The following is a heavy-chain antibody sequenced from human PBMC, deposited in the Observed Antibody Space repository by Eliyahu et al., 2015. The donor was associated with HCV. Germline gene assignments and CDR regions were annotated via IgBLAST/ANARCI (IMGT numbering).Heavy chain of an antibody. CDR3: ARGPRYYDSTGYNSDL. J-gene: IGHJ5*02. V-gene: IGHV3-11*04. Sequence: QVQLVESGGGLVKPGGSLRLSXAASGFXFXXYYMSWIRQAPGKGLEWVSYISNSGRAIYYADSVKGRFTLSRDNAKNSLYLQMNSLRAEDTAVYYCARGPRYYDSTGYNSDLWGQGTLVTVSS. CDR1: GFXFXXYY. CDR2: ISNSGRAI. D-gene: IGHD3-22*01.